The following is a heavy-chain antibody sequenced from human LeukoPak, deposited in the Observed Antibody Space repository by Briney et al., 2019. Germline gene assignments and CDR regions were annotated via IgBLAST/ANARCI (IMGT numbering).Heavy chain of an antibody. CDR2: INPNSGGT. D-gene: IGHD4-17*01. J-gene: IGHJ5*02. V-gene: IGHV1-2*02. CDR3: ARGAVTKGRNWFDP. CDR1: GYTFTGYY. Sequence: GASVKVSCKASGYTFTGYYMHWVRQAPGQGLEWMGWINPNSGGTNYAQKFQGRVTMTRDTSISTAYMELSRPRSDDTAVYYCARGAVTKGRNWFDPWGQGTLVTVSS.